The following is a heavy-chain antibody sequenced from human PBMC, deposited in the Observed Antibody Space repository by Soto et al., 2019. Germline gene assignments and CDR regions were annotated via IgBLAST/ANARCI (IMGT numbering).Heavy chain of an antibody. CDR1: EGTFSRYA. J-gene: IGHJ4*02. D-gene: IGHD3-22*01. Sequence: CLRLSWEASEGTFSRYAMSWFRKAPAEGLEWVSAISGSGGSTYYADSVKGRFTLSKYKSKNTLYLLMNSLKADDTAVYYCEAMRVVVIKPLAPCDYWGQGTLVTGSS. CDR3: EAMRVVVIKPLAPCDY. V-gene: IGHV3-23*01. CDR2: ISGSGGST.